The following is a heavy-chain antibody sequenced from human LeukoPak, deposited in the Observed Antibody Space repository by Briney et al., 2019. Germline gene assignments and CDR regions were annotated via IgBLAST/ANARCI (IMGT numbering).Heavy chain of an antibody. J-gene: IGHJ4*02. V-gene: IGHV3-7*01. Sequence: GGSLRLSCEASGFTFSSYWMSWVRQAPGKGLEWVANIKKDGSEKYYVDSVKGRFTISRDNAKNSLYLQMNSLRAEDTAVYYCAREFRAATVNDYWGQGTLVTVSS. CDR3: AREFRAATVNDY. CDR1: GFTFSSYW. D-gene: IGHD6-13*01. CDR2: IKKDGSEK.